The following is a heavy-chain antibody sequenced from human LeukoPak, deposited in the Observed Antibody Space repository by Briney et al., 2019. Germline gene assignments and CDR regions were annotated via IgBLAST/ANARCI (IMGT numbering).Heavy chain of an antibody. J-gene: IGHJ4*02. CDR3: MKLSSGSGSSFGFDS. D-gene: IGHD6-13*01. Sequence: GGSLRLSCAASGFTFGSYAMSWVRQTPGKSLEWVSIISNGGVTTYYADSVRGRFTISRDNSKDLLYLQMDSLRAEDTAVYYCMKLSSGSGSSFGFDSWGLGTLVTVSS. V-gene: IGHV3-23*01. CDR2: ISNGGVTT. CDR1: GFTFGSYA.